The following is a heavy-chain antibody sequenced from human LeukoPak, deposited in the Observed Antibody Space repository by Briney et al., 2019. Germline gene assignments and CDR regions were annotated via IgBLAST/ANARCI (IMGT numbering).Heavy chain of an antibody. Sequence: SETLSLTCTVSGGSISSYYWSWIRQPPGKGLEWIGYIYYSGSTNYNPSLKSRVTISVDTSKNQFSLKLSSVTAADTAVYYCARLRDYGDYRYYFDYWGQGTLVTVSS. CDR2: IYYSGST. CDR3: ARLRDYGDYRYYFDY. D-gene: IGHD4-17*01. J-gene: IGHJ4*02. V-gene: IGHV4-59*08. CDR1: GGSISSYY.